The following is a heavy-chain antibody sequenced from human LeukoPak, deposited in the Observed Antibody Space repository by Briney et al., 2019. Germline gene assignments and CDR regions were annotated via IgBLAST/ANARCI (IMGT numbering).Heavy chain of an antibody. V-gene: IGHV3-23*01. J-gene: IGHJ4*02. CDR2: IFGSGGSA. Sequence: GGSLRLSCAASGFTFNSYAMYWVRQAPGKGLEWVSGIFGSGGSAHYADSVKGRFTVSGDNARNSLYLQMNSLRVEDTAVYYCARDHNYAFDNWGQGTLVTVSS. CDR1: GFTFNSYA. D-gene: IGHD1-1*01. CDR3: ARDHNYAFDN.